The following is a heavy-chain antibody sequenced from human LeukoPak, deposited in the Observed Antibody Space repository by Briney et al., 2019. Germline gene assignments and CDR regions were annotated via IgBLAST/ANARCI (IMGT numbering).Heavy chain of an antibody. J-gene: IGHJ4*02. V-gene: IGHV3-33*06. CDR3: AKPPDSSGYYGFYFDY. D-gene: IGHD3-22*01. CDR1: GFTFSSYG. CDR2: IWYDGSNK. Sequence: LRLSCAASGFTFSSYGMHWVRQAPGKGLEWVAVIWYDGSNKYYADSVKGRFTISGDNSKNTLYLQMNSLRAEDTAVYYCAKPPDSSGYYGFYFDYWGQGTLVTVSS.